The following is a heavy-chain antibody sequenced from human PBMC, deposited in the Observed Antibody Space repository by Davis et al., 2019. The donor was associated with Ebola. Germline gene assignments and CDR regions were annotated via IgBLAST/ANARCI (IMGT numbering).Heavy chain of an antibody. CDR2: IIPIFGTA. Sequence: SVKVSCKASGGTFSSYAISWVRQAPGQGLEWMGGIIPIFGTANYAQKFQGRVTITADESTSTAYMELRSLRSDDTAVYYCARDRYYDSSGYGNWGQGTLVTVSS. CDR3: ARDRYYDSSGYGN. D-gene: IGHD3-22*01. V-gene: IGHV1-69*13. CDR1: GGTFSSYA. J-gene: IGHJ4*02.